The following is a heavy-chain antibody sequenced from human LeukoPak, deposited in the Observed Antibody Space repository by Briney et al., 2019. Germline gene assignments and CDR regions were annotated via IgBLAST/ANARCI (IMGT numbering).Heavy chain of an antibody. D-gene: IGHD4-17*01. CDR1: GFQFTSYW. J-gene: IGHJ4*02. CDR2: IWPGDSET. V-gene: IGHV5-51*01. Sequence: GESLKISCKGSGFQFTSYWIGWVRQTPGKGLEWMGFIWPGDSETTYNPPFQGQVTVSADTSSSTAYLQWSSLKASDTAMYYCASSRHDYGDYPFDYWGQGTLVTVSS. CDR3: ASSRHDYGDYPFDY.